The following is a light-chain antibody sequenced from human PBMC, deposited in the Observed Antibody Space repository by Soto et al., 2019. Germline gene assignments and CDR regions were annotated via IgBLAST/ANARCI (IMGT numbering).Light chain of an antibody. CDR3: TSYTTTTTPVV. CDR1: SSDVGGYDY. Sequence: QSALTQPASVSGSPGQSITISCTGTSSDVGGYDYVSWFQQHPGKVPKLIIYEVNNRPSGVSNRFSASKSGNTASLTISGPQPEDEADYYCTSYTTTTTPVVFGGGTKLTVL. CDR2: EVN. J-gene: IGLJ2*01. V-gene: IGLV2-14*01.